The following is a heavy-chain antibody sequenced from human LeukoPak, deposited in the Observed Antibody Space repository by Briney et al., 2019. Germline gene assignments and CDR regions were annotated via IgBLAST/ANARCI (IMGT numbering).Heavy chain of an antibody. CDR3: ARDHGGRGAHNWFDP. CDR2: INPNSGGT. J-gene: IGHJ5*02. D-gene: IGHD1-26*01. CDR1: GYTFTGYY. Sequence: GASVKVSCKASGYTFTGYYMHWVRQAPGQGLEWMGRINPNSGGTNYAQKFQGRVTMTRDTSISTAYMELSRLRSDDTAVYYCARDHGGRGAHNWFDPWGQGTLVTVSS. V-gene: IGHV1-2*06.